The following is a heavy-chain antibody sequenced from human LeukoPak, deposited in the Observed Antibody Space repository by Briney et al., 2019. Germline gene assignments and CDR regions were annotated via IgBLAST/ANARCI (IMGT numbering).Heavy chain of an antibody. Sequence: KPSETLSLTCTVSGGSISTSSYYWGWIRQPPGKGLEWIGSIYYSGRTYYNPSLKSRVTISIDTSKNHFSLKLSSVTAADTAVYYCARESSHSYYYDSSGYYYFDYWGQGTLVTVSS. J-gene: IGHJ4*02. D-gene: IGHD3-22*01. CDR1: GGSISTSSYY. CDR2: IYYSGRT. CDR3: ARESSHSYYYDSSGYYYFDY. V-gene: IGHV4-39*02.